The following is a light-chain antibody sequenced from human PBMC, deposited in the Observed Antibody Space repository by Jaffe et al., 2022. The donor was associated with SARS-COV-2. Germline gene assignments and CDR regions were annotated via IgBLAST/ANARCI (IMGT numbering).Light chain of an antibody. CDR1: QSLVRSDGNTY. Sequence: DVVMTQSPLSLPVTLGQSASISCRSSQSLVRSDGNTYLSWFQQRPGQSPRRLISKVSNRDSGVPDRFSGSGSGTDFTLKISRVEAADVGVYYCMQGTQWPATFGQGTKLEIK. V-gene: IGKV2-30*01. CDR2: KVS. J-gene: IGKJ2*01. CDR3: MQGTQWPAT.